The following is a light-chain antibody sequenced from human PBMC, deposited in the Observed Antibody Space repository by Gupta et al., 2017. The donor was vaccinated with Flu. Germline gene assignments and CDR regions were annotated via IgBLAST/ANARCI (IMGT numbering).Light chain of an antibody. Sequence: DIQMTQSPPFLSASVGDRVTITCRASQSISSYLNWYQQKPGKAPKLLIYAASSLQSGVPSRFSGSGSGTDFTLTISSLQPEDFATYYCQQSYSTPPFTFGPGTKVDIK. V-gene: IGKV1-39*01. CDR1: QSISSY. CDR2: AAS. J-gene: IGKJ3*01. CDR3: QQSYSTPPFT.